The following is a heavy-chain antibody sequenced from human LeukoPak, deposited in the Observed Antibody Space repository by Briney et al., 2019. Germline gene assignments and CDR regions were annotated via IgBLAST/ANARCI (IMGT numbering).Heavy chain of an antibody. CDR2: IYYSGST. D-gene: IGHD3-10*01. Sequence: SETLSLTCTVSGDSISSYYWSWIRQPPGKGLEWIGYIYYSGSTNYNPSLKSRVTISVDTSKTQFSLKLNSVTAADTAVYYCARAYGSGRVDWFDPWGQGTLVTVSS. CDR3: ARAYGSGRVDWFDP. V-gene: IGHV4-59*01. J-gene: IGHJ5*02. CDR1: GDSISSYY.